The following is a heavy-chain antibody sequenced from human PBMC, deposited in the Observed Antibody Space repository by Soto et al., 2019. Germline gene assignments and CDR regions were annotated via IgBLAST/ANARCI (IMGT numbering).Heavy chain of an antibody. J-gene: IGHJ4*02. V-gene: IGHV3-21*01. CDR1: GXTFSDYR. D-gene: IGHD4-17*01. CDR3: TRVYGDYGTLSDY. Sequence: GSLRLACAASGXTFSDYRVNWVRQAPGKGLEWVSSISSTSTFIYYADSVRGRFTISRDNAKNSLYLQMNSLRAEDTAAYYCTRVYGDYGTLSDYWGRGTLVTVSS. CDR2: ISSTSTFI.